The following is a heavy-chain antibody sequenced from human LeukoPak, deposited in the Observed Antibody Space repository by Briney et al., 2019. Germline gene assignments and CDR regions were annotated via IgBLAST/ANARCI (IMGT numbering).Heavy chain of an antibody. Sequence: GGSLRLSCEASGFAFSFYAMSWLRHPPGKGLEWVSTINANSGTTSYAASVRGRFTISRDNSKNTLYLQLNTLRAEDTAVYYCAKPISGGLAVTADWFDPWGQGTLVVVSS. CDR2: INANSGTT. D-gene: IGHD6-19*01. CDR1: GFAFSFYA. CDR3: AKPISGGLAVTADWFDP. V-gene: IGHV3-23*01. J-gene: IGHJ5*01.